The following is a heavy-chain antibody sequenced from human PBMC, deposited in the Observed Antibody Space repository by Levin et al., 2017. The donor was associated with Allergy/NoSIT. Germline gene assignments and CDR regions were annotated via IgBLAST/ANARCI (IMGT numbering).Heavy chain of an antibody. CDR2: ISSSSTYI. J-gene: IGHJ3*02. V-gene: IGHV3-21*01. Sequence: KAGESLKISCAASGFTFSGYTLNWVRQAPGKGLEWVSSISSSSTYIYYADSLKGRFTISRDDAKNSLSLQMNSLRVEDTAVYYCASDGSYDTLEIWGQGTMVTVSS. CDR3: ASDGSYDTLEI. D-gene: IGHD3-9*01. CDR1: GFTFSGYT.